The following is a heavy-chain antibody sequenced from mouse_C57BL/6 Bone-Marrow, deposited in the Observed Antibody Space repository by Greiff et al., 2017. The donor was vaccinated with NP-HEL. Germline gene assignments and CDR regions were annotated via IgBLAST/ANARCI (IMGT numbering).Heavy chain of an antibody. CDR2: IHPSDGDT. CDR1: GYTFTSYW. V-gene: IGHV1-74*01. CDR3: AITLPLYAMDY. Sequence: QVQLQQPGAELVKPGASVKVSCKASGYTFTSYWMHWVKQRPGQGLEWIGRIHPSDGDTTYNQKFKGKATLTVDKSSSTAYMQLSSLTSEDSAVYYCAITLPLYAMDYWGQGTSVTVSS. J-gene: IGHJ4*01. D-gene: IGHD2-12*01.